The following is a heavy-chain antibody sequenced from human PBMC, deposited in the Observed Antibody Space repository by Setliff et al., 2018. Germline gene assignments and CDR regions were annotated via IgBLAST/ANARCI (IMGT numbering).Heavy chain of an antibody. CDR2: IIHSGST. CDR3: ARKGISALSGAFDM. D-gene: IGHD1-26*01. J-gene: IGHJ3*02. Sequence: PGGSLRLSCAASGFTVNSNYMSWIRQPPGKRLEWIGEIIHSGSTNYNPSLKSRVTISMDTSKNQFSLKVSSVTAADTAVYYCARKGISALSGAFDMWGQGTMVTVSS. V-gene: IGHV4-34*12. CDR1: GFTVNSNY.